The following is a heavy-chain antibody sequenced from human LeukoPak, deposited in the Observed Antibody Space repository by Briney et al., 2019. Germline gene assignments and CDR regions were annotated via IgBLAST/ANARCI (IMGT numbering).Heavy chain of an antibody. Sequence: GESLQISCQGSGYNYTSYWIGWVRQVPGKSLEWMGIIYPGDSDTRYSPSFQGQVTISADKSISTAYLQWSSLKASDTAMYYCARRVGATTFDYWGQGTLVTVSS. CDR3: ARRVGATTFDY. D-gene: IGHD1-26*01. CDR1: GYNYTSYW. V-gene: IGHV5-51*01. CDR2: IYPGDSDT. J-gene: IGHJ4*02.